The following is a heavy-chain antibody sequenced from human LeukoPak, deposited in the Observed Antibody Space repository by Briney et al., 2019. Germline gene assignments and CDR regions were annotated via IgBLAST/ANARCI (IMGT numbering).Heavy chain of an antibody. J-gene: IGHJ3*02. D-gene: IGHD3-16*02. CDR3: ARMLRLGELSSPDAFDI. V-gene: IGHV3-21*01. Sequence: SGGSLRLSCVASGFTFSTYSMNWVRQAPGKGLEWVSSISSSSSYIYYADSVKGRFTISRDNAKNSLYLQMNSLRAEDTAVYYCARMLRLGELSSPDAFDIWGQGTMVTVSS. CDR2: ISSSSSYI. CDR1: GFTFSTYS.